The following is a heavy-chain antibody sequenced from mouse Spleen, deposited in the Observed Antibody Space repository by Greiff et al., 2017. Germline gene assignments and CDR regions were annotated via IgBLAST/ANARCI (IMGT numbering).Heavy chain of an antibody. Sequence: VQLKQSGAELVRPGASVKLSCTASGFNIKDDYMHWVKQRPEQGLEWIGWIDPENGDTEYASKFQGKATITADTSSNTAYLQLSSLTSEDTAVYYCTTMNYGNSWFAYWGQGTLVTVSA. V-gene: IGHV14-4*01. CDR2: IDPENGDT. J-gene: IGHJ3*01. CDR1: GFNIKDDY. D-gene: IGHD2-1*01. CDR3: TTMNYGNSWFAY.